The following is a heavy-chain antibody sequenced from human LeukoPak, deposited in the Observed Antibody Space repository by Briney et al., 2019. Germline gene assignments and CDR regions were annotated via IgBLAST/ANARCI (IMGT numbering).Heavy chain of an antibody. CDR1: GFTFSSYA. J-gene: IGHJ4*02. CDR2: ISGNGGNT. D-gene: IGHD6-6*01. V-gene: IGHV3-64D*09. Sequence: GGSLRLSCSASGFTFSSYAMHWFRQAPGKGLEYVSAISGNGGNTYYADSLKGRFTISRDNSKNTLYLQMSSLRVEDTAVYYCVITSATGPLDYWGQGTLVTVSS. CDR3: VITSATGPLDY.